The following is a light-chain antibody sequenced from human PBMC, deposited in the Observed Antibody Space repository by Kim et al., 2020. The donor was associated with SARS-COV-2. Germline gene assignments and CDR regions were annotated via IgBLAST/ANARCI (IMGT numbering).Light chain of an antibody. Sequence: LSPGHRSTLSYRASQSVSSSYLVWYPPNPGQAPRLLIYGASSRATGIPDRFSGSVSGTDFTLTISRLEPEDFAVYYCHQYGSAFTFGPGTKVDIK. V-gene: IGKV3-20*01. CDR1: QSVSSSY. J-gene: IGKJ3*01. CDR2: GAS. CDR3: HQYGSAFT.